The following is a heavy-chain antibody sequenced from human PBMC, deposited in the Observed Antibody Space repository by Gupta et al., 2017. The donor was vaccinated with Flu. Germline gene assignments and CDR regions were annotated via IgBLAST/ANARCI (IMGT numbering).Heavy chain of an antibody. D-gene: IGHD5-18*01. Sequence: ISSSNYYGGWIRQSPGKGLEWIGTIYYTGSTYYNPSLKSRVTISVDTAMKQVSLTVSSVNAADTATYDWATLYSYGSEVDYWGQGTLVTVSS. J-gene: IGHJ4*02. CDR3: ATLYSYGSEVDY. CDR1: ISSSNYY. CDR2: IYYTGST. V-gene: IGHV4-39*01.